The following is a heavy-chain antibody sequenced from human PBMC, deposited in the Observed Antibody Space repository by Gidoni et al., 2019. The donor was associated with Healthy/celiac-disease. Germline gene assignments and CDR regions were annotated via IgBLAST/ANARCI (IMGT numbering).Heavy chain of an antibody. CDR2: ISGSGGRT. J-gene: IGHJ3*02. CDR1: GFTFSSYA. CDR3: AKDHGDYEDAFDI. D-gene: IGHD4-17*01. Sequence: EVQLLESGGGLVQPGGSLRLSCAASGFTFSSYAMSWVRQAPGKGLEWVSAISGSGGRTYYADSVKGRFTISRDNSKNTLYLQMNSLRAEDTAVYYCAKDHGDYEDAFDIWGQGTMVTVSS. V-gene: IGHV3-23*01.